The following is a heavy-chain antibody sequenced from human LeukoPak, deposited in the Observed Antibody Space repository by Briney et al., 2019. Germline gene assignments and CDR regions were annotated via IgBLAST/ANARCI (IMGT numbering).Heavy chain of an antibody. CDR1: GGSISSFY. J-gene: IGHJ4*02. CDR3: ARALVAYCGGDCYSYYFDC. D-gene: IGHD2-21*02. V-gene: IGHV4-59*01. CDR2: IYYSGST. Sequence: SETLSLTCTVSGGSISSFYWSWIRQPPGKGLEWIGYIYYSGSTNYNPSLKSRVTISVDTSKNQFSLKLSSVTAADTAVFYCARALVAYCGGDCYSYYFDCWGQGTLVTVSS.